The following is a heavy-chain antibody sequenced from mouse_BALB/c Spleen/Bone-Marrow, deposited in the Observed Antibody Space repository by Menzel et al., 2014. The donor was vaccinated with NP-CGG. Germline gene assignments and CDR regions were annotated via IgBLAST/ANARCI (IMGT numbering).Heavy chain of an antibody. J-gene: IGHJ1*01. Sequence: EVQLQQSGPELVKPGASVKISCKASGYTFTDYNMHWVKQSHGKSLEWIGYIYPYNGGTGYNQKFKSKATLTVDNSSSTAYMGLRSLTSEDSAVYYCARFRYDWYFDVWGAGTTVTVSS. V-gene: IGHV1S29*02. CDR2: IYPYNGGT. D-gene: IGHD2-14*01. CDR1: GYTFTDYN. CDR3: ARFRYDWYFDV.